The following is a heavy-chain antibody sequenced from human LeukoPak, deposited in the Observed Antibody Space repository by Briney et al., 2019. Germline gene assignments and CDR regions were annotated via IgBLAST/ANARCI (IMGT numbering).Heavy chain of an antibody. J-gene: IGHJ2*01. D-gene: IGHD4-11*01. CDR1: GYTFTMYY. CDR3: ARGRGTVMGWADWYFDL. CDR2: IIPIFGTA. V-gene: IGHV1-69*05. Sequence: ASVKVSCKASGYTFTMYYIHWVRQAPGQGLEWMGGIIPIFGTANYAQKFQGRVTITTDESTSTAYMELSSLRSEDTAVYYCARGRGTVMGWADWYFDLWGRGTLVTVSS.